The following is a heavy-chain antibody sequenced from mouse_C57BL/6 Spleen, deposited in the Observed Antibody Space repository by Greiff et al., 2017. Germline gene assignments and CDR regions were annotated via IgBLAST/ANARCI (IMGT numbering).Heavy chain of an antibody. CDR1: GFSFTSYG. V-gene: IGHV2-2*01. J-gene: IGHJ4*01. D-gene: IGHD2-3*01. CDR2: IWSGGST. CDR3: ARNGGYDGYYVDAMDY. Sequence: QVQLQQSGPGLVQPSQSLSITCTVSGFSFTSYGVHWVRQSPGKGLEWLGVIWSGGSTDYNAAFISRLSISKDNSKSQVFFKMNSLQADDTAIYYCARNGGYDGYYVDAMDYWGQGTSVTVSS.